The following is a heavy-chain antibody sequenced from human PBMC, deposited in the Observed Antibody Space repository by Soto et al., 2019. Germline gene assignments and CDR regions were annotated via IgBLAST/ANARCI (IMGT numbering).Heavy chain of an antibody. CDR1: GFTFSGSA. CDR2: IRSKANSYAT. CDR3: TKGIAAADY. Sequence: GGSLRLSCAASGFTFSGSAMHWVRQASGKGLEWVGRIRSKANSYATAYAASVKGRFTISRDDSKNTAYLQMNSLKTEDTAVYYCTKGIAAADYWGQGTLVTVSS. D-gene: IGHD6-13*01. V-gene: IGHV3-73*01. J-gene: IGHJ4*02.